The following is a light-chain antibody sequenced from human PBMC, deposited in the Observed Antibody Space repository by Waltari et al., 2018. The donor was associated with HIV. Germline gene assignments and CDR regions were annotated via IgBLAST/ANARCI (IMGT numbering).Light chain of an antibody. CDR1: SSNLGLGYD. CDR2: DNI. CDR3: QSYDNSLSAWG. J-gene: IGLJ3*02. Sequence: QSVLTQPPSVSGAPGQRVTIPCTGSSSNLGLGYDVQWYQQLPGTATKILVYDNINRPSGVPDRVSGSKSGISASLALTVLQAEDEANYSCQSYDNSLSAWGFGGGTKVTVL. V-gene: IGLV1-40*01.